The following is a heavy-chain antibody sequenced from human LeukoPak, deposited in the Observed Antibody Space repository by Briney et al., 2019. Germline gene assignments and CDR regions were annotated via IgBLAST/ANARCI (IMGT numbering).Heavy chain of an antibody. CDR2: ISYDGSNK. J-gene: IGHJ5*02. D-gene: IGHD3-16*01. CDR3: ARDVKEEGYVLWDHNWFDP. CDR1: GFTFSSYA. Sequence: QSGRSLRLSCAASGFTFSSYAMHWVRQAPGKGLEWVAVISYDGSNKYYADSVKGRFTISRDNSKNTLYLQMNSLRAEDTAVYYCARDVKEEGYVLWDHNWFDPWGQGTLVTVSS. V-gene: IGHV3-30*04.